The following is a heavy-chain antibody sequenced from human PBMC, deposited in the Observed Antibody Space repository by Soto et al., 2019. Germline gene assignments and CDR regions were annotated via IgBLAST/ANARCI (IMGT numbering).Heavy chain of an antibody. Sequence: VQLVQSGAEVKKPGASVKVSCKASGYSFTGYDINWVRPATGQGLEWMGWMDPKSGDTGYVQKFQDRLTMTRDTATITAFIELTSLRSEDTAVYFCALNGDRGSMGDTWGQGTLVAVSS. V-gene: IGHV1-8*01. CDR2: MDPKSGDT. J-gene: IGHJ5*02. D-gene: IGHD4-17*01. CDR3: ALNGDRGSMGDT. CDR1: GYSFTGYD.